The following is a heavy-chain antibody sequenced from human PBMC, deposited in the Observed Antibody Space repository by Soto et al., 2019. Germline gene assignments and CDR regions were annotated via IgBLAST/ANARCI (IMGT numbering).Heavy chain of an antibody. J-gene: IGHJ4*02. CDR3: VTDGIFVPNYIWGCSFTDY. D-gene: IGHD3-16*01. CDR2: IVVGSGHT. V-gene: IGHV1-58*01. Sequence: QMQLVQSGPEVKKPGTSVKVSCKASGFTFTPSGVQWVRQARGQRLEWIGWIVVGSGHTDYAQQFQERVSSTWDKSTNTAVMELGSLRSADTAVYYCVTDGIFVPNYIWGCSFTDYWGQGTLVTVSS. CDR1: GFTFTPSG.